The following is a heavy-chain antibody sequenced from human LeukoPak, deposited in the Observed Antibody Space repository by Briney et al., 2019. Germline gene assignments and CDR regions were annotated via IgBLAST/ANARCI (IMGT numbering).Heavy chain of an antibody. D-gene: IGHD3-22*01. CDR1: GGSISSGGYS. V-gene: IGHV4-30-2*01. J-gene: IGHJ4*02. Sequence: SQTLSLTCAVSGGSISSGGYSWSWIRQPPGKGLEWIGYIYHSGSTYYNPSLKSRVTISVDRSKNQFSLKLSSVTAADTAVYYCARANVDYYDSSGYYSYFDYWGQGTLVTVSS. CDR2: IYHSGST. CDR3: ARANVDYYDSSGYYSYFDY.